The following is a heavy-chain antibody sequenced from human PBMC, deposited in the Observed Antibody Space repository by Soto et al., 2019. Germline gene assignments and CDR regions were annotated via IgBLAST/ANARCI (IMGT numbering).Heavy chain of an antibody. CDR1: GFTFRNYA. V-gene: IGHV3-30-3*01. CDR2: IAYDGSNA. Sequence: GLSLRLSCAASGFTFRNYAMHRVSQAPGKGLECLAVIAYDGSNAFYRDSVKGRFTISRDNSKNTLYLHMNSLRSEDTGVYYCARGDREDILVVVGARPGEYGIDIWGQGTTVTVSS. CDR3: ARGDREDILVVVGARPGEYGIDI. D-gene: IGHD2-15*01. J-gene: IGHJ6*02.